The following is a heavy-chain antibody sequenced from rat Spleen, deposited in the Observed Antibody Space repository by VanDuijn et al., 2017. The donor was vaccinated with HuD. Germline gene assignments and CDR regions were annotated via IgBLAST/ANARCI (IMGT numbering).Heavy chain of an antibody. J-gene: IGHJ2*01. CDR3: ARADFSSPYYFDY. D-gene: IGHD1-2*01. CDR1: GFSLTSYG. V-gene: IGHV2S8*01. CDR2: ISSGGNT. Sequence: QVQLKESGPDLVQPSQTLSLTCTVSGFSLTSYGVSWVRQPPGKGLEWIAGISSGGNTYHNSALKSRLSISRDTSKSQVFLKMNNLQTEDTAMHFCARADFSSPYYFDYWGQGVMVTVSS.